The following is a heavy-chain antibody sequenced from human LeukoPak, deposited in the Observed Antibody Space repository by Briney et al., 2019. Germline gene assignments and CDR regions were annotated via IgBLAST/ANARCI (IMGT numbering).Heavy chain of an antibody. CDR2: MYYSGST. J-gene: IGHJ5*02. CDR3: ARSPMKNNWFDP. Sequence: SETLSLTCTVSGDSISSYYWSWIRQPPGKGLEWIGYMYYSGSTNYNPSLKSRVTISVDTSKNQFSLKLSSVTAADTAVYYCARSPMKNNWFDPWGQGTLVTVSS. CDR1: GDSISSYY. V-gene: IGHV4-59*01.